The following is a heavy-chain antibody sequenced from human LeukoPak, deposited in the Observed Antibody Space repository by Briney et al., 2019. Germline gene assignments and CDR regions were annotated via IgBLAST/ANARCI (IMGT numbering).Heavy chain of an antibody. D-gene: IGHD3-10*01. CDR1: GGSFSGYY. CDR3: VLLGTMVRGVTSTNWFDP. V-gene: IGHV4-34*04. Sequence: SETLSLTCAVYGGSFSGYYWSWIRQPPGKGLEWIGEINHSGSTNHNPSLKSRATISVDTSKDQFSLKLSSVTAADTAVYYCVLLGTMVRGVTSTNWFDPWGQGTLVTVSS. J-gene: IGHJ5*02. CDR2: INHSGST.